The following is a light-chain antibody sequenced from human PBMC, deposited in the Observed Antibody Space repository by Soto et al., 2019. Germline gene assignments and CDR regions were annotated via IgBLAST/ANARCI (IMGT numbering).Light chain of an antibody. V-gene: IGKV3-20*01. J-gene: IGKJ1*01. Sequence: EIVLTQSPGTLSLSPGERATLFCRASQSVSSSSLAWYQQKPGQAPRLPMYGASSRATGIQDRFSGSGSGTDFTLTIRTLEPEDFAVYYCKQYGSSPRTFGQGTKVDIK. CDR3: KQYGSSPRT. CDR1: QSVSSSS. CDR2: GAS.